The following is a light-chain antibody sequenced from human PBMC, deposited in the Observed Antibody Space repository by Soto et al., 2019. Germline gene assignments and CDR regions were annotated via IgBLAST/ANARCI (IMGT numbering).Light chain of an antibody. Sequence: QSALTQPASVSGSPGQSITISCTGTSSDVGGYNYVSWYQQHPGKAPKLMIYEVSNRPSGVSNRFSGSKSGNTASLTISGLQDVEEADYYCTSYTSISLYVFGTGTKVTV. J-gene: IGLJ1*01. V-gene: IGLV2-14*01. CDR3: TSYTSISLYV. CDR1: SSDVGGYNY. CDR2: EVS.